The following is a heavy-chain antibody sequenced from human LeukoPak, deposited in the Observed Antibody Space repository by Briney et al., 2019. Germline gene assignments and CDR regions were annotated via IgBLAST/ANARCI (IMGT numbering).Heavy chain of an antibody. Sequence: PGGSLRLSCVGSGVTFINYTMNWVRQAPGKGLEWVSSISSSSSYIYYADSVKGRFTISRDNAKNSLYLQMNSLRAEDTAVYYCARDRPYYYDSSGYFDYWGQGTLVTVSS. CDR3: ARDRPYYYDSSGYFDY. CDR2: ISSSSSYI. J-gene: IGHJ4*02. D-gene: IGHD3-22*01. V-gene: IGHV3-21*01. CDR1: GVTFINYT.